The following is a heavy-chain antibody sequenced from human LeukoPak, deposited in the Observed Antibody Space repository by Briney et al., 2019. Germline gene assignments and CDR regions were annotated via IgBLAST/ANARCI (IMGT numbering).Heavy chain of an antibody. CDR2: INPSGGST. V-gene: IGHV1-46*01. CDR3: TSESITMVRGVTYDMDV. J-gene: IGHJ6*02. Sequence: ASVKVSCKASGYTFTSYYMHWVRQAPGQGLEWMGIINPSGGSTSYAQKFQGRVTMTRDTSTSTVYMELSSLRSEDTAVYYCTSESITMVRGVTYDMDVWGQGTTVTVSS. D-gene: IGHD3-10*01. CDR1: GYTFTSYY.